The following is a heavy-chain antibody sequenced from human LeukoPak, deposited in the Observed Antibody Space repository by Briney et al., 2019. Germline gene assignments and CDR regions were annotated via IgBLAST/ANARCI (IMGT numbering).Heavy chain of an antibody. CDR2: TYYRSKWYN. D-gene: IGHD2-15*01. Sequence: SQTLSLTCAISGDSVSSNSAAWNWIRQSPSRGLEWLGRTYYRSKWYNDYAVSVKSRITINPDTSKNQFSLQLNSVTPEYTAVYYCARDLRCSGGSCYSISYYYYYMDVWGKGTTVTVSS. J-gene: IGHJ6*03. CDR3: ARDLRCSGGSCYSISYYYYYMDV. V-gene: IGHV6-1*01. CDR1: GDSVSSNSAA.